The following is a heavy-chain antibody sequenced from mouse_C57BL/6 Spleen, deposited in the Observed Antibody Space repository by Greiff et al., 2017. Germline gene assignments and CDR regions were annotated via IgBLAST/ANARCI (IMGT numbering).Heavy chain of an antibody. V-gene: IGHV14-4*01. CDR3: TTPGSSLFAY. CDR2: IDPENGDT. CDR1: GFNIKDDY. D-gene: IGHD1-1*01. J-gene: IGHJ3*01. Sequence: EVQLQQSGAELVRPGASVKLSCTASGFNIKDDYMHWVKQRPEQGLEWIGWIDPENGDTEYASKFQGKATITADPSSNTAYLQLSSLTSEDTAVYYCTTPGSSLFAYWGQGTLVTVSA.